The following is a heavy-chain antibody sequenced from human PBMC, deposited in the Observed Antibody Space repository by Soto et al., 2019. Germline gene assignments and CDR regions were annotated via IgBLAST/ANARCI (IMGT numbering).Heavy chain of an antibody. Sequence: PSETLSLPCTVSGGSISSYYWSWIRQPPGKGLEWIGYIYYSGSTNYNPSLKSRVTISVDTSKNQFSLKLSSVTAADTAVYYCARAYGVVVYYGMDVWGQGTTVTVSS. D-gene: IGHD2-8*01. V-gene: IGHV4-59*01. CDR2: IYYSGST. CDR1: GGSISSYY. J-gene: IGHJ6*02. CDR3: ARAYGVVVYYGMDV.